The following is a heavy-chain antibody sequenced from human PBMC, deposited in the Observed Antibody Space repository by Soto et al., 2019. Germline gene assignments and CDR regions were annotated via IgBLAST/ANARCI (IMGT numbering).Heavy chain of an antibody. CDR3: ARVAGSWLHDAVDI. J-gene: IGHJ3*02. D-gene: IGHD3-10*01. CDR2: IIPSFGTA. V-gene: IGHV1-69*01. CDR1: GGTFSSYA. Sequence: QVQLVQSGAEVKKPGSSVTVSCKASGGTFSSYAISWVRQAPGQGLEWMGGIIPSFGTANYAQKFQGRVTITADESTSTAYMELSSLRSEDTAVYYCARVAGSWLHDAVDIWGQGKMGTVSS.